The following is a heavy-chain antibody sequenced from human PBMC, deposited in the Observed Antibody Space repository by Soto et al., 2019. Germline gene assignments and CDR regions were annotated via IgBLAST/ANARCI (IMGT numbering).Heavy chain of an antibody. Sequence: QVQLVQSGAEVKKPGASVKVSCKASGYTFTSYGISWVRQAPGQGLEWMGWISAYTGNTNYAQKLQGRVTMTTDTTTSTAYMELRSLRSDDTAVYYWARYLIVGATPPYYFDYWGQGTLVTVSS. CDR2: ISAYTGNT. CDR3: ARYLIVGATPPYYFDY. J-gene: IGHJ4*02. D-gene: IGHD1-26*01. V-gene: IGHV1-18*01. CDR1: GYTFTSYG.